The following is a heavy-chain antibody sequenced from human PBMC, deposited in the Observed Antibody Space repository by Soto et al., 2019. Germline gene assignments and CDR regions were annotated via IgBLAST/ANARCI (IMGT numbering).Heavy chain of an antibody. CDR2: ISSNGGST. CDR3: ARDGRSNYGDSDAFDI. V-gene: IGHV3-64*01. J-gene: IGHJ3*02. Sequence: GGSLRLSCAASGFTFSSYAMHWVRQAPGKGLEYVSAISSNGGSTYYANSVKGRFTISRDNSKNTLYLQMGSLRAEDMAVYYCARDGRSNYGDSDAFDIWGQGTMVTVSS. CDR1: GFTFSSYA. D-gene: IGHD4-17*01.